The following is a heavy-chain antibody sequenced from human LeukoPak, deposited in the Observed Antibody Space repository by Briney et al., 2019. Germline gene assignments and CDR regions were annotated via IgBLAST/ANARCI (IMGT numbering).Heavy chain of an antibody. D-gene: IGHD2-2*02. Sequence: ASVKVSCKVSGYTLTELSMHWVRQAPGKGLEWMGGFDPEDGETIYAQKFQGRVTMTEDTSTDTAYMELSSLRSEDTAVYYCARDVDIVVVPAAIPAGDGNWFDPWGQGTLVTVSS. CDR3: ARDVDIVVVPAAIPAGDGNWFDP. V-gene: IGHV1-24*01. J-gene: IGHJ5*02. CDR1: GYTLTELS. CDR2: FDPEDGET.